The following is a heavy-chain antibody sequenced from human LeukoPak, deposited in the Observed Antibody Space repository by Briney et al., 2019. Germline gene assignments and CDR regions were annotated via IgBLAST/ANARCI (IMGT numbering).Heavy chain of an antibody. CDR2: IYYSGST. J-gene: IGHJ4*02. Sequence: GSLRLSCAASGFTFSSYAMSWIRQPPGKGLEWIGYIYYSGSTNYNPSLKSRVTISVDTSKNQFSLKLSSVTAADTAVYYCARRRAEVLDYWGQGTLVTVSS. D-gene: IGHD1-1*01. CDR3: ARRRAEVLDY. V-gene: IGHV4-59*08. CDR1: GFTFSSYA.